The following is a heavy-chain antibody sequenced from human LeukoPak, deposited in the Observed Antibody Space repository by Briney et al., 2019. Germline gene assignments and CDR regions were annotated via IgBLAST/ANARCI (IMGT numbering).Heavy chain of an antibody. CDR2: ISSSGSTI. V-gene: IGHV3-48*03. J-gene: IGHJ4*02. D-gene: IGHD3-10*01. CDR3: ARDGLWFGELDY. CDR1: GFTFSSHE. Sequence: GGSLRLSCAASGFTFSSHEMNWVRQAPGKGLEWVSYISSSGSTIYYADSVKGRFTISRDNAKNSLYLQMNSLRAEDTAVYYCARDGLWFGELDYWGQGTLVTVSS.